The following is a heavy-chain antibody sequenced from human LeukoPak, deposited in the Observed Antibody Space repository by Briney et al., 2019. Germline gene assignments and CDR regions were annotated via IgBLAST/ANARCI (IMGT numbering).Heavy chain of an antibody. CDR1: GGSISSYY. CDR2: IYYSGST. V-gene: IGHV4-59*12. CDR3: ARAARSNYYYYGMDV. Sequence: SETLSLTCTVSGGSISSYYWSWIRQPPGKGLEWIGYIYYSGSTNYNPSLKSRVTISVDTSKNQFSLKLSSVTAADTAVYYCARAARSNYYYYGMDVWGQGTTVTVSS. J-gene: IGHJ6*02.